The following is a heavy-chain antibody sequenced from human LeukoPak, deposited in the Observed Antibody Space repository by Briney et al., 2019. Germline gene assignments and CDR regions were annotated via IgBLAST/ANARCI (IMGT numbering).Heavy chain of an antibody. CDR3: ARVPVLEWLLGSYWYFDL. Sequence: SQTLSLTCTLSGGSISSGDYYWSWIRQPPGKGLEWIGYIYYSGSTYYNPSLKSRVTMSVDTSKNQFSLKLTSVTAADTAVYYCARVPVLEWLLGSYWYFDLWGRGTLVTVSS. CDR1: GGSISSGDYY. J-gene: IGHJ2*01. CDR2: IYYSGST. V-gene: IGHV4-30-4*08. D-gene: IGHD3-3*01.